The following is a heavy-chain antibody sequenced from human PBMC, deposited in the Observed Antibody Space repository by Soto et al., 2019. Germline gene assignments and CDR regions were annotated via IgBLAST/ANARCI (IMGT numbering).Heavy chain of an antibody. Sequence: KSSEILSLTCTVSGDSITTRYWSWIRQPPGKGLEWIGYIYTTGDNYNPSLMSRASMSLDTSKNLFSLRLRSVTAADTAVYYCAGGDHWRLVDYWGRGNRVTFSS. CDR2: IYTTGD. D-gene: IGHD3-16*01. CDR1: GDSITTRY. CDR3: AGGDHWRLVDY. J-gene: IGHJ4*02. V-gene: IGHV4-4*09.